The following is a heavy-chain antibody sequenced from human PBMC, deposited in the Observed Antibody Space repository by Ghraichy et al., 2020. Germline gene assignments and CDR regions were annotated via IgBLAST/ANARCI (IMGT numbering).Heavy chain of an antibody. D-gene: IGHD4-17*01. CDR2: ISESGVT. CDR3: ARGSGLTTGNF. V-gene: IGHV4-34*01. CDR1: GVPFRGFY. Sequence: SETLSLTCSVYGVPFRGFYWSWIRQTPGKGMEWIGEISESGVTNYNPSLKSRVTMSLDTSKAQLSLSLRTMTAADTAVYYCARGSGLTTGNFWGQGSLVSVSS. J-gene: IGHJ4*02.